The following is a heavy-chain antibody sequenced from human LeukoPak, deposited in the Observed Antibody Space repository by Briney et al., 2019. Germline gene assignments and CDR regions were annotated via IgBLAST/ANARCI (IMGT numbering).Heavy chain of an antibody. D-gene: IGHD3-10*01. Sequence: GESLRLSCAASGFTFSSYSMNWVRQAPGKGLEWVSYISSASNTIYYADSVKGRFTISRDNAKNSLYLQMNSLRAEDTAMYYCARDGWFGDYNWFDPWGQGSLVTVSS. CDR1: GFTFSSYS. J-gene: IGHJ5*02. V-gene: IGHV3-48*01. CDR3: ARDGWFGDYNWFDP. CDR2: ISSASNTI.